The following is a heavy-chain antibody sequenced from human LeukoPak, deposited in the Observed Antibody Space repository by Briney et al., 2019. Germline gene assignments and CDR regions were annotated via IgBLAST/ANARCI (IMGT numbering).Heavy chain of an antibody. Sequence: GGSLRLSCVVSGFTFNRCWMNWVRQAPGKGLEWVANIKEDGSEKYYVDSVRGRFAISRDNAKNSLFLQMNSLRVEDTAVYYCATPLDYYDSSGYHQGGDWGQGTLVTVSS. V-gene: IGHV3-7*03. CDR2: IKEDGSEK. J-gene: IGHJ4*02. CDR3: ATPLDYYDSSGYHQGGD. D-gene: IGHD3-22*01. CDR1: GFTFNRCW.